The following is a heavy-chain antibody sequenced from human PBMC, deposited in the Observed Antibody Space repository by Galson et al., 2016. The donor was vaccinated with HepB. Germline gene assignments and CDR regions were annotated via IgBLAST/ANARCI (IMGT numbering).Heavy chain of an antibody. Sequence: SLRLSCAASGFIFSNFGMHWVRQAPGKGLEWVALISYDGRKKYYADSVKGRFTISRDNSKNTLYLQMNSLRAEDTAVYYCAKAADYYDSSGYYYLNWFDPWGQGTLVTVSS. CDR3: AKAADYYDSSGYYYLNWFDP. CDR2: ISYDGRKK. J-gene: IGHJ5*02. CDR1: GFIFSNFG. D-gene: IGHD3-22*01. V-gene: IGHV3-30*04.